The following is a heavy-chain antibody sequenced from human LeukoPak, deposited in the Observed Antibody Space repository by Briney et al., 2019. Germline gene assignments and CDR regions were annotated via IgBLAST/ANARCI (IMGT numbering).Heavy chain of an antibody. CDR1: GYFFTSYW. CDR2: FFPGDSDT. CDR3: ATRHYSAGSHEGYRYV. Sequence: GESLKISCKASGYFFTSYWIGWVRQIPGKGLEWKGIFFPGDSDTRYSPSFQGQVTISVDKAITTAYLQWSSRRVSPTAICYCATRHYSAGSHEGYRYVSGKRTMFTVSS. D-gene: IGHD3-16*01. V-gene: IGHV5-51*01. J-gene: IGHJ6*04.